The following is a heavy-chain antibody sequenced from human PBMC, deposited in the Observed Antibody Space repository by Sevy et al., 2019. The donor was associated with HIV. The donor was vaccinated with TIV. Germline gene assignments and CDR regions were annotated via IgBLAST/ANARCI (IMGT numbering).Heavy chain of an antibody. V-gene: IGHV4-59*01. CDR2: IYYSGST. Sequence: SETLSLTCTVSGGSISSYYWSWIRQPPGKGLEWIGYIYYSGSTNYNPSLKSRVTISVDTSKNQFSLKLSSVTAADTAVYYCARGVAPYSYGYRDQHGGFDYWGQGTLVTVSS. J-gene: IGHJ4*02. CDR3: ARGVAPYSYGYRDQHGGFDY. D-gene: IGHD5-18*01. CDR1: GGSISSYY.